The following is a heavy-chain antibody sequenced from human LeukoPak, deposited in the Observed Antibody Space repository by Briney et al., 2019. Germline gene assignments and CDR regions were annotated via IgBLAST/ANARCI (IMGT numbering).Heavy chain of an antibody. CDR1: GGSISSSSYY. J-gene: IGHJ4*02. CDR3: ARLSYYDFWGGYYMGFDY. Sequence: SETLSLTCTVSGGSISSSSYYWGWIRQPPGKGLELIGSMYYSGSTYYNPSLKSRVTISVDTSNNQFSLKLSSVSAADTAVYYCARLSYYDFWGGYYMGFDYWGQGTLVTVSS. V-gene: IGHV4-39*01. D-gene: IGHD3-3*01. CDR2: MYYSGST.